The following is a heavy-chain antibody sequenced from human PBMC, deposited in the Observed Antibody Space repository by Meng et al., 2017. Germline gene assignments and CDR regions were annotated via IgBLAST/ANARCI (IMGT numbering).Heavy chain of an antibody. V-gene: IGHV3-30*04. CDR3: AKVWGSGY. D-gene: IGHD7-27*01. J-gene: IGHJ4*02. CDR1: GFTFSRST. Sequence: HVALGEAGGHVVPPGRSLRLPRKGPGFTFSRSTIHWVRQAPGKGLEWVAVISYDGSNKYYADSGKGRFTISRDNSKNTLYLQMNSLRAEDQAVYYCAKVWGSGYWGQGTLVTVSS. CDR2: ISYDGSNK.